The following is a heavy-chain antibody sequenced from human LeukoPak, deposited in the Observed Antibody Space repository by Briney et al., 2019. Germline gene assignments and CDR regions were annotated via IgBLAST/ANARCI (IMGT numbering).Heavy chain of an antibody. Sequence: SETLSLTCTVSGGSINSRSYYWGWIRQPPGKGLEWIGNIYYSGSTYYNPSLKSRVTISGDTSKNQFSLKLTSVTAADTAVYFCARIGYYYHRGPDSDLYYFDYWGQGTLVTVSS. V-gene: IGHV4-39*07. CDR2: IYYSGST. D-gene: IGHD3-22*01. CDR3: ARIGYYYHRGPDSDLYYFDY. CDR1: GGSINSRSYY. J-gene: IGHJ4*02.